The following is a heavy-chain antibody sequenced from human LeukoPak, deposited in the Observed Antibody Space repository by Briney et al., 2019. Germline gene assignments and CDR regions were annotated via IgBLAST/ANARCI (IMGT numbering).Heavy chain of an antibody. V-gene: IGHV4-4*07. CDR2: IYTSGST. CDR3: ARFVVVPAASRGFWFDP. CDR1: GGSISSYY. Sequence: SETLCLTCTVSGGSISSYYWSWIRQPAGKGLEWIGRIYTSGSTNYNPSLKSRVTMSVDTSKNQFSLKLSSVTAADTAVYYCARFVVVPAASRGFWFDPWGQGTLVTVSS. D-gene: IGHD2-2*01. J-gene: IGHJ5*02.